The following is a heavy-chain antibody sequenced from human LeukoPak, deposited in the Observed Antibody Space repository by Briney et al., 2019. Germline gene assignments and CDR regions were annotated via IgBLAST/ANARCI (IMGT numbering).Heavy chain of an antibody. Sequence: GASVKVSCKASGYTFTSYGISWVRQAPGQGLEWMGWISAYNGITNYAQKLQGRVTMTTDTSTSTAYMELRSLRSDGTAVYYCARVITMPRYGMDVWGQGTTVTVSS. D-gene: IGHD3-10*01. J-gene: IGHJ6*02. CDR1: GYTFTSYG. CDR2: ISAYNGIT. V-gene: IGHV1-18*01. CDR3: ARVITMPRYGMDV.